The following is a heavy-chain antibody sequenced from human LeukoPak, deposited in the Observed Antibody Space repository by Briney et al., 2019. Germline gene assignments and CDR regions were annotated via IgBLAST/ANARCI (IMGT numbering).Heavy chain of an antibody. V-gene: IGHV3-30*02. D-gene: IGHD3-22*01. CDR1: GFTLSSYG. Sequence: GGSLRLSCAASGFTLSSYGMHWVRQAPGKGLEWVAFIRYDGSNKYYADSVKGRFTISRDNSKNTLYLQMNSLRAEDTAVYYCAREGITMIVVVSFDYWGQGTLVTVSS. CDR2: IRYDGSNK. CDR3: AREGITMIVVVSFDY. J-gene: IGHJ4*02.